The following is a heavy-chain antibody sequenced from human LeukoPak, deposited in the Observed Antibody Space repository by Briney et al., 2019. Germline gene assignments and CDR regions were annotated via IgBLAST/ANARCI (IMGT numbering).Heavy chain of an antibody. Sequence: GASVKVSCKASGYTFTGYYMHWVRRAPGQGLEWMGWINPNSGGTNYAQKFQGRVTMTRDTSISTAYMELSRLRSDDTAVYYCAISIAVAGIGFDYWGQGTLVTVSS. CDR2: INPNSGGT. CDR3: AISIAVAGIGFDY. D-gene: IGHD6-19*01. V-gene: IGHV1-2*02. CDR1: GYTFTGYY. J-gene: IGHJ4*02.